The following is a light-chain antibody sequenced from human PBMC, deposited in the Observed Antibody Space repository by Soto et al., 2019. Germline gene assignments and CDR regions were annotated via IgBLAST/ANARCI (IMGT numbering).Light chain of an antibody. CDR2: GAS. CDR3: QQYNNWPPT. Sequence: EIVMTQSPATVSVSPGERATLSCRASQSVRSNLAWYQHKPGQAPRLLIDGASTRATGIPARFSGSGSGTEFTLTISSLQSEDFAVYYCQQYNNWPPTFGQGTRLEIK. V-gene: IGKV3-15*01. J-gene: IGKJ5*01. CDR1: QSVRSN.